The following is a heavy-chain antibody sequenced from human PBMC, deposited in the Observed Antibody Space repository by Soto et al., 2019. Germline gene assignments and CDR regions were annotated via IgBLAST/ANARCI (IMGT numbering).Heavy chain of an antibody. J-gene: IGHJ4*02. Sequence: GGSLRLSCAASGFTVSSNYMSWVRQAPGKGLEWVSVIYSGGSTYYADSVKGRFTISRDNSKNTLYLQMNSLRAEDTAVYYCATQHYGSGSYSGYWGQGTLATVSS. CDR1: GFTVSSNY. V-gene: IGHV3-53*01. CDR2: IYSGGST. CDR3: ATQHYGSGSYSGY. D-gene: IGHD3-10*01.